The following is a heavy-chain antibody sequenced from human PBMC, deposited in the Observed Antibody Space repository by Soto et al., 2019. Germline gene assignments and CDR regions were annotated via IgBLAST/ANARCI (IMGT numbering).Heavy chain of an antibody. CDR3: ARVERGYSYGNYYYYGMDV. J-gene: IGHJ6*02. CDR2: ISSSSSYI. Sequence: EVQLVESGGGLVKPGGSLRLSCAASGFTFSSYSMNWVRQAPGKGLEWVSSISSSSSYIYYADSVKGRFTISRDNAKNSLYLQMNSLRAEGTAVYYCARVERGYSYGNYYYYGMDVRGQGTTVTVSS. V-gene: IGHV3-21*01. CDR1: GFTFSSYS. D-gene: IGHD5-18*01.